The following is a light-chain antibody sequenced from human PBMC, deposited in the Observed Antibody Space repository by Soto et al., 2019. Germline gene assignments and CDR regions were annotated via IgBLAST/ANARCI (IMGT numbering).Light chain of an antibody. Sequence: IPLSQSPSSLSASVGDRVTITCRASLAIANYVAWYQQKPGKAPELLIYAASTLQSGVPSRFSGSGSGTYFTLTISSLQPEDVATYYCQKYNSARWTFGQGTKVDSK. J-gene: IGKJ1*01. V-gene: IGKV1-27*01. CDR1: LAIANY. CDR3: QKYNSARWT. CDR2: AAS.